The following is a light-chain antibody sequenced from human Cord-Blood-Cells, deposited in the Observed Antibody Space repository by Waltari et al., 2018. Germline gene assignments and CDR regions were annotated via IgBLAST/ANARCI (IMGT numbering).Light chain of an antibody. CDR1: QSISSY. CDR2: AAS. Sequence: DIQMTQSPSSLSASVGDRVNITCRASQSISSYLNWYQQKPGKAPKLLIYAASSLLSGVPSRFSGSGSGTDFTLTISSLQPEDVATYYCQQSYSTPYTFGQGTKLEIK. V-gene: IGKV1-39*01. J-gene: IGKJ2*01. CDR3: QQSYSTPYT.